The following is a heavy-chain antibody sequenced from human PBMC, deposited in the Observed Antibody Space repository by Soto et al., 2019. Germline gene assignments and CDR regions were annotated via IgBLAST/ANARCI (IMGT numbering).Heavy chain of an antibody. CDR1: GDSVSSNSAA. Sequence: QSQTLSLTCAISGDSVSSNSAAWNWIRQSPSRGLEWLGRTYYRSKWYNDYAVSVKSRITINPDTSKNQFSLQLNSVTPEDTAVYYCARGVVPIAARPVDAFDIWGQGTMVTVSS. V-gene: IGHV6-1*01. D-gene: IGHD6-6*01. J-gene: IGHJ3*02. CDR3: ARGVVPIAARPVDAFDI. CDR2: TYYRSKWYN.